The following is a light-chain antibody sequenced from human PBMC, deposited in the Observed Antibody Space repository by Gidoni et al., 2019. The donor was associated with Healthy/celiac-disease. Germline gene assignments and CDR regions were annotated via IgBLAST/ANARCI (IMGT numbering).Light chain of an antibody. CDR1: QSISSY. Sequence: DIQMTQSPSSLYASVEDRVTITCRASQSISSYLNWYQQKPGKAPKLLIYAASRLQSGVPSRFSGSGSGTDFTLTISSLQPEDFATYYCQQSYSTPPTFGQGTKVEIK. CDR3: QQSYSTPPT. V-gene: IGKV1-39*01. CDR2: AAS. J-gene: IGKJ1*01.